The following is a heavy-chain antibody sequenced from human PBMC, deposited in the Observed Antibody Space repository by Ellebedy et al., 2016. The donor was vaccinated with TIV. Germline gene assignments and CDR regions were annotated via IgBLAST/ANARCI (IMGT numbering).Heavy chain of an antibody. J-gene: IGHJ6*03. D-gene: IGHD5-24*01. CDR3: ARERQSRYYYMDV. V-gene: IGHV3-33*08. Sequence: GESLKISXAASGFTFSSYCMHWARQAPGKGPEWVAVIWHDGSNKYYADSVKGRFTISRDNSENTLYLQMNSLRVEDTAVYYCARERQSRYYYMDVWGKGTTVTVSS. CDR1: GFTFSSYC. CDR2: IWHDGSNK.